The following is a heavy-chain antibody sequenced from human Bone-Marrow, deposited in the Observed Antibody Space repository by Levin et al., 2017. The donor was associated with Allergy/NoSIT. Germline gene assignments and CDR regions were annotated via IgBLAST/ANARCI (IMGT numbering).Heavy chain of an antibody. J-gene: IGHJ4*02. Sequence: LPGGSLRLSCAASCFTFRHYTMNWVRQAPGKGLEWVSCITSSGDSTYYADSVKGRFTISRDNAKNSLYLQLNRLRDEDTAMYYCARDPARGYYDSSGYSGDHWGQGTLVTVSS. V-gene: IGHV3-48*02. D-gene: IGHD3-22*01. CDR3: ARDPARGYYDSSGYSGDH. CDR1: CFTFRHYT. CDR2: ITSSGDST.